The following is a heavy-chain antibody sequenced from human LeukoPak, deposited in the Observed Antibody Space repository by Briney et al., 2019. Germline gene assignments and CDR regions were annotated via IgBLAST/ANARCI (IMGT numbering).Heavy chain of an antibody. CDR2: ISGSGGST. CDR3: AKTNYYDSSGYYEDWFDP. Sequence: AGGSLRLSCAASGFTFSSYAMSWVRQAPGKGLEWVSAISGSGGSTYYADSVKGRFTISRDNSKNTLYLQMNSLRAEDTAVYYCAKTNYYDSSGYYEDWFDPWGQGTLVTVSS. CDR1: GFTFSSYA. J-gene: IGHJ5*02. V-gene: IGHV3-23*01. D-gene: IGHD3-22*01.